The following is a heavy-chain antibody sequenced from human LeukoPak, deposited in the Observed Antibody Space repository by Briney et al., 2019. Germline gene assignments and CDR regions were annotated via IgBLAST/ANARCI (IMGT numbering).Heavy chain of an antibody. CDR1: GFTFSSYA. D-gene: IGHD2-2*02. Sequence: GRSLRLSCAASGFTFSSYAMHWVRQAPGKGLEGVAVISYDGSNKYYADSVKGRFTISRDNSKNTLYLQMNSLRAEDTAVYYCARVFIVVVPAAILDYGTDVWGQGTTVTVSS. CDR2: ISYDGSNK. V-gene: IGHV3-30-3*01. J-gene: IGHJ6*02. CDR3: ARVFIVVVPAAILDYGTDV.